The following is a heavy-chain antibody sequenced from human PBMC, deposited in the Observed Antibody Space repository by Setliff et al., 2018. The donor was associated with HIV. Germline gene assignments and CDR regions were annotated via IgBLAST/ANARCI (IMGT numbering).Heavy chain of an antibody. CDR2: IYSSGNT. Sequence: SETLSLTCTVSGVSINSGNYYWGWIRQPAGKRLEWIGRIYSSGNTNYNPSLKSRVTISVDTSRNQFSLKLNSVTAADTAVYYCARAFYGISAGYYYFDVWGQGALVTVS. CDR1: GVSINSGNYY. CDR3: ARAFYGISAGYYYFDV. D-gene: IGHD3-9*01. J-gene: IGHJ4*02. V-gene: IGHV4-61*02.